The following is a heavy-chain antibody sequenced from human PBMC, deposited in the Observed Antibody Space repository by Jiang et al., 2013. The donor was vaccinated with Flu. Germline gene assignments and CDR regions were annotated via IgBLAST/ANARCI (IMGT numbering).Heavy chain of an antibody. CDR1: GYSFTSYW. Sequence: GAEVKKPGESLKISCKASGYSFTSYWIVWVRQMPGKGLEWMGMVYGGYSDTRYSPSLQGHVTMSADQSMTTAFLQWDSPRASDTAMYYCVRALWTSNGWNWGDYWGPGTLVTVSS. CDR2: VYGGYSDT. J-gene: IGHJ4*02. V-gene: IGHV5-51*01. D-gene: IGHD1-7*01. CDR3: VRALWTSNGWNWGDY.